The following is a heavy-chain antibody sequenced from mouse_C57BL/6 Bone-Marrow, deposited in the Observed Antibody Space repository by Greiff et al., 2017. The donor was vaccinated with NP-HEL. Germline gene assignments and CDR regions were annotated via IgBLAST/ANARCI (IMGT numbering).Heavy chain of an antibody. V-gene: IGHV1-55*01. CDR1: GYTFTSYW. CDR2: IYPGSGST. D-gene: IGHD1-1*01. J-gene: IGHJ4*01. CDR3: ARGDYYGSSQYYYAMDY. Sequence: QVQLKQPGAELVKPGASVKMSCKASGYTFTSYWITWVKQRPGQGLEWIGDIYPGSGSTNYNEKFKSKATLTVDTSSSTAYMQLSSLTSEDSAVYYCARGDYYGSSQYYYAMDYWGQGTSVTVSS.